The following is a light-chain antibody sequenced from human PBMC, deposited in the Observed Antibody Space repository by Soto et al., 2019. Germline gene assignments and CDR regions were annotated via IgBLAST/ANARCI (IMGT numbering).Light chain of an antibody. J-gene: IGKJ4*01. V-gene: IGKV4-1*01. CDR2: WAS. CDR1: QIILYSSNNKNY. CDR3: QQYYTSPLT. Sequence: DIVMTQSPDSLAVSLGERATINCKSSQIILYSSNNKNYLAWYQHKSGQPPKVLVYWASTRESGVPDRFSGSGSGTDFTLTISSLQAEDVAVYYCQQYYTSPLTFGGGTKVEIK.